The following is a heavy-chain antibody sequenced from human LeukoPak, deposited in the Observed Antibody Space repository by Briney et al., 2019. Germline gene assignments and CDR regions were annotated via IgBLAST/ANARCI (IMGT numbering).Heavy chain of an antibody. D-gene: IGHD3-22*01. Sequence: PGGSLRLSCAASGFTFDDYAMHWVRQAPGKGLEWVSGISWNSGSIGYADSVKGRFTISRDNAKNSLYLQMNSLRAEDTALYYCAKDIEQDYYDSSGYSFDYWGQGTLVTVSS. V-gene: IGHV3-9*01. CDR2: ISWNSGSI. J-gene: IGHJ4*02. CDR3: AKDIEQDYYDSSGYSFDY. CDR1: GFTFDDYA.